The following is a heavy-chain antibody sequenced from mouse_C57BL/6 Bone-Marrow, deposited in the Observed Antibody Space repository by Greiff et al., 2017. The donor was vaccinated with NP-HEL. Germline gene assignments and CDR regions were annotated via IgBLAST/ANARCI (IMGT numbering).Heavy chain of an antibody. V-gene: IGHV1-52*01. Sequence: QVQLQQPGAELVRPGSSVKLSCKASGYTFTSYWMPWVKQRPIQGLEWIGNIDPSDSETHYNQKFKDKATLTVDKSSSTAYMQLSSLTSEDSAVYYGARTTVVAYWYFDVWGTGTTVTVSS. CDR1: GYTFTSYW. J-gene: IGHJ1*03. CDR2: IDPSDSET. CDR3: ARTTVVAYWYFDV. D-gene: IGHD1-1*01.